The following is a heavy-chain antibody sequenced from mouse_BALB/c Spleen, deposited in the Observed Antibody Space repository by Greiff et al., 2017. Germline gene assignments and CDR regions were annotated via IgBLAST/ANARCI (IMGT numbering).Heavy chain of an antibody. CDR1: GFSLSTSGMR. CDR3: ARTCSYAQYYGIDY. CDR2: IWCDDVK. J-gene: IGHJ4*01. V-gene: IGHV8-8*01. D-gene: IGHD1-1*01. Sequence: QVTLKVSGPGILQPSQTLSLTCSFSGFSLSTSGMRVGWHRQPSGKGLEWLVHIWCDDVKRYNPALKSRLTISKNTSSSPVFLKIASVDTADTATYCCARTCSYAQYYGIDYWGQGTSVTVS.